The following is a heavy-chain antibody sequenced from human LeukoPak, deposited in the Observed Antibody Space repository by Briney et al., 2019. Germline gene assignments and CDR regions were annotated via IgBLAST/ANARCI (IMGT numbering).Heavy chain of an antibody. CDR1: GGSFSGYY. Sequence: SETLSLTCAVYGGSFSGYYWSWIRQPPGKGLEWIGEINHSGSINYNPSLKSRVTISVDTSKNQFSLKLSSVTAADTAVYYCARGFPYTIFGVANDAFDIWGQGTMVTVSS. CDR3: ARGFPYTIFGVANDAFDI. V-gene: IGHV4-34*01. J-gene: IGHJ3*02. CDR2: INHSGSI. D-gene: IGHD3-3*01.